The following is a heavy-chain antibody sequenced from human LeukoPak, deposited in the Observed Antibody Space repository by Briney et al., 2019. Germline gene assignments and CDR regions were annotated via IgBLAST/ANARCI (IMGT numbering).Heavy chain of an antibody. V-gene: IGHV3-23*01. CDR3: AKTTSMEYYYDSSGYPAGFDY. D-gene: IGHD3-22*01. CDR2: ISGSRGST. J-gene: IGHJ4*02. Sequence: PGGSLRLSCAASGFTFSSYAMSWVRQAPGKGLEWVSAISGSRGSTYYADSVKGRFTISRDNSKNTLYLQMNSLRAEDTAVYYCAKTTSMEYYYDSSGYPAGFDYWGQGTLVTVSS. CDR1: GFTFSSYA.